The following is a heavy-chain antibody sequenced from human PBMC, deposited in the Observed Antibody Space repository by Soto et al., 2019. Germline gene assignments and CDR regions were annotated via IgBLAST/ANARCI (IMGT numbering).Heavy chain of an antibody. D-gene: IGHD3-22*01. V-gene: IGHV1-18*01. J-gene: IGHJ4*02. CDR3: ARDTYYYDSSGYTPDY. CDR2: ISAYNGNT. Sequence: ASVKVSCKASGYTFTSYGISWVRQAPGQGLEWMGWISAYNGNTNYAQKLQGRVTMTTDTSTSTAYMELRSLRSDDTAVYYCARDTYYYDSSGYTPDYWGQGILVTVSS. CDR1: GYTFTSYG.